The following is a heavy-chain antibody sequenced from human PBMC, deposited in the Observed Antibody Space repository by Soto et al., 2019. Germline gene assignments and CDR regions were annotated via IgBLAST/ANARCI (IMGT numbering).Heavy chain of an antibody. CDR2: IYYSGST. CDR1: GGSISSGDYY. CDR3: ARDKITGLFDY. V-gene: IGHV4-30-4*01. D-gene: IGHD2-8*02. Sequence: PSETRSLTCNVSGGSISSGDYYWRWIRQPRGKGLEWIGYIYYSGSTYYNPSLKSRVTISVDTSKNQFSLKLTSVTAADTAVYYCARDKITGLFDYWGQGTLVTVSS. J-gene: IGHJ4*02.